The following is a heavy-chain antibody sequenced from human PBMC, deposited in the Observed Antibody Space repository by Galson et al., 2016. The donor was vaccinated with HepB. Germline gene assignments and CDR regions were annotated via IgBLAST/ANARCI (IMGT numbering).Heavy chain of an antibody. D-gene: IGHD2-15*01. J-gene: IGHJ4*02. CDR3: ARRKVVGVTPGGYHFDL. V-gene: IGHV1-24*01. Sequence: SVKVSCKVSGNSVSVLSMHWVRQAPGKGLEWMGGFDPEEGDTTYPQKFQGRVTMTEDTSSDTAYMELSSLRSDDTAVYYCARRKVVGVTPGGYHFDLWGRGMRVTVSS. CDR1: GNSVSVLS. CDR2: FDPEEGDT.